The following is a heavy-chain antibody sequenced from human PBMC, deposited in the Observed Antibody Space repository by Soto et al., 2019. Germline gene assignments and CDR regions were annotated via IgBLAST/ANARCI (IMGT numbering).Heavy chain of an antibody. V-gene: IGHV4-31*03. Sequence: QVQLQESGPGLVKPSQTLSLTCTVSGGSISSGGYYWSWIRQHPGKGLEWIGYIYYSGSTYYNPPLKSRVTISVDTSKNQVSPKLSSVTAADTAVYYCAREGGIVGATAAYYWGQGTLVTVSS. J-gene: IGHJ4*02. CDR3: AREGGIVGATAAYY. CDR2: IYYSGST. D-gene: IGHD1-26*01. CDR1: GGSISSGGYY.